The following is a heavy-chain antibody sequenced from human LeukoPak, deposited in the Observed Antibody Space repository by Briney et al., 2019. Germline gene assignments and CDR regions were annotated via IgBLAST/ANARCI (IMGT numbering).Heavy chain of an antibody. V-gene: IGHV4-59*01. CDR2: IYDSRST. CDR3: ARARYSSSPFDY. J-gene: IGHJ4*02. CDR1: VGFIRRYY. D-gene: IGHD6-6*01. Sequence: SETLSLTCIVCVGFIRRYYWSWLRQPAGKGVAGIGYIYDSRSTNYKPAPTSRLTISLDTSKTQSSQKLSSVTAADTALYYCARARYSSSPFDYWGQGTLATVPS.